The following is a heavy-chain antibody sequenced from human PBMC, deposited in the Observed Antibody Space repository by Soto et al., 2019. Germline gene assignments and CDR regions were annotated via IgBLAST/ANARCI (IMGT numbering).Heavy chain of an antibody. D-gene: IGHD3-10*01. J-gene: IGHJ6*02. CDR3: ARDPSGYYGMDV. V-gene: IGHV1-3*01. CDR1: GYTFTSYA. CDR2: INAGNGNR. Sequence: QVQLVQSGAEVKKPGASVKVSCKASGYTFTSYAMHWLRQAPGQRLEWMGWINAGNGNRKYSQKFQGGVTITRDTSASKAYMELSSLRSADTAVYYCARDPSGYYGMDVWGQGTTVTVSS.